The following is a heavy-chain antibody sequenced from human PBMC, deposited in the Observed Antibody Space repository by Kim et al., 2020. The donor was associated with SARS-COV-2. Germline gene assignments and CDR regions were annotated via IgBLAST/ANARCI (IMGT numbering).Heavy chain of an antibody. J-gene: IGHJ2*01. CDR2: ISAYNGNT. CDR3: ARMPFRYSSGWYVPPSWYFDL. CDR1: GYTFTSYG. D-gene: IGHD6-19*01. V-gene: IGHV1-18*01. Sequence: ASVKVSCKASGYTFTSYGISWVRQAPGQGLEWMGWISAYNGNTNYAQKLQGRVTMTTDTSTSTAYMELRSLRSDDTAVYYCARMPFRYSSGWYVPPSWYFDLWGRGTLVTVSS.